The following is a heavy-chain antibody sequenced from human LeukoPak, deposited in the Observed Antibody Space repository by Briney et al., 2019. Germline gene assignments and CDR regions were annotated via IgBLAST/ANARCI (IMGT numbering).Heavy chain of an antibody. D-gene: IGHD6-13*01. J-gene: IGHJ5*02. V-gene: IGHV4-61*08. CDR3: ARALRQQLVTGWFDP. CDR1: GGSISSGDYY. CDR2: VYHSGIT. Sequence: SQTLSLTCTVSGGSISSGDYYWSWIRQPPGKGLEWIGYVYHSGITNYNPSLKSRVTISVDTSKNQFSLRLTSLTAADTAVYYCARALRQQLVTGWFDPWGQGTLVTVSS.